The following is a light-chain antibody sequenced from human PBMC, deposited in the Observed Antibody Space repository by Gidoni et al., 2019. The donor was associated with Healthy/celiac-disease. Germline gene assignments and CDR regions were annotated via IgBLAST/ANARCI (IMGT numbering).Light chain of an antibody. CDR1: SSNIGNTY. CDR3: GTWDSSLSVYV. V-gene: IGLV1-51*01. Sequence: QSVLTQPPSVSAAPGQKVTISCSRSSSNIGNTYVSWYQQLPGTAPKLLIYDNNKRPSGIPDRFSGSKSGTSATLGITGLQTGDEADYYCGTWDSSLSVYVFGTGTKVTVL. J-gene: IGLJ1*01. CDR2: DNN.